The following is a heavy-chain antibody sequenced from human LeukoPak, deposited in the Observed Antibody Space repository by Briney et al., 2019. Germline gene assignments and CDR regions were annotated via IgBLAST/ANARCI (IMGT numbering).Heavy chain of an antibody. V-gene: IGHV3-66*01. CDR2: VYSVGAT. CDR1: GFIVSGNH. J-gene: IGHJ4*02. CDR3: ATERPGSRTLDS. D-gene: IGHD1-14*01. Sequence: GGSLRLSCAASGFIVSGNHMNWVRLAPGKGLEWVSIVYSVGATYYEDSVKGRFTISRDDSKNIVYLQMNNLGSEDTAVYFCATERPGSRTLDSWGQGTLVTVSS.